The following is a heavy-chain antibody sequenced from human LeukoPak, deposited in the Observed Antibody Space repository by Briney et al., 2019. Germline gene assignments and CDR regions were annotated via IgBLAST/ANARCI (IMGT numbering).Heavy chain of an antibody. Sequence: GGSLRLSCAASGFTFRSYAVSWVRQAPGKGLEWVSAISGSGGSTYYADSVKGRFTISRDNSKNTLYLQMNSLRAEDTAVYYCAKDPSGSYSQTPYYYYGMDVWGQGTTVTVSS. V-gene: IGHV3-23*01. CDR1: GFTFRSYA. D-gene: IGHD1-26*01. CDR2: ISGSGGST. CDR3: AKDPSGSYSQTPYYYYGMDV. J-gene: IGHJ6*02.